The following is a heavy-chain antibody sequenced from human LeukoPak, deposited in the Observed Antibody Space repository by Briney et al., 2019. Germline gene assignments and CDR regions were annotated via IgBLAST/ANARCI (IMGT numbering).Heavy chain of an antibody. CDR1: GYSISSGYY. D-gene: IGHD5-18*01. V-gene: IGHV4-38-2*02. CDR2: IYHSGST. CDR3: ARGRYTYAGYYFDY. J-gene: IGHJ4*02. Sequence: SETLSLTCTVSGYSISSGYYWGWIRQPPGKGLEWIGSIYHSGSTYYNPSLKSRVTISVDTSKNQFSLKLSSVTAADTAFYFCARGRYTYAGYYFDYWGQGTLVTVSS.